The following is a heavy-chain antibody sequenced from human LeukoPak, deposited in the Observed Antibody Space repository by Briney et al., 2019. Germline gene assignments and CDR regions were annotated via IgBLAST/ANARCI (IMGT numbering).Heavy chain of an antibody. CDR3: ARARYDSSGYDLPYYFDY. Sequence: ASVKVSCKASGYRFTTYDINWLRQASGQGLEWVGWMSPDSGNTGCAQKFQGRVTMTRNNPISTAYLELSSLTSEDTAVYYCARARYDSSGYDLPYYFDYWGQGTLVTVSS. D-gene: IGHD3-22*01. CDR2: MSPDSGNT. CDR1: GYRFTTYD. J-gene: IGHJ4*02. V-gene: IGHV1-8*01.